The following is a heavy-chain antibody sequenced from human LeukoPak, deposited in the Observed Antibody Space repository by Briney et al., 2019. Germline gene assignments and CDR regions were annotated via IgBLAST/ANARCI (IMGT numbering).Heavy chain of an antibody. V-gene: IGHV3-23*01. CDR2: ISGSGGST. CDR1: GFTFSSYA. D-gene: IGHD3-16*01. CDR3: AKDRTLYGDYLDS. J-gene: IGHJ4*02. Sequence: PGGSLRLSCAASGFTFSSYAMNWVRQAPGKGLKWVSAISGSGGSTYYADSVKGRFTISRDNSKNTLYLQMNSLRAEDTAVYYCAKDRTLYGDYLDSWGQGTLVTVSS.